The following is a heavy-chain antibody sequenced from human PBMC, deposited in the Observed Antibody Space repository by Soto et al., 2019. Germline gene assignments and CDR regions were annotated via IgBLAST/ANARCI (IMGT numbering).Heavy chain of an antibody. J-gene: IGHJ3*01. V-gene: IGHV3-74*01. Sequence: EVQLVESGGGLVRPGGSLRLSCAASGFTFSYYWMHWVRQAPGKGLVWVSRIHSAGSSTTYADFVKGRFIISRDNARNTVDLQMNSVRVEDTAVYYCARGDRVAFDLWGQGTVVTVSS. CDR2: IHSAGSST. CDR3: ARGDRVAFDL. CDR1: GFTFSYYW.